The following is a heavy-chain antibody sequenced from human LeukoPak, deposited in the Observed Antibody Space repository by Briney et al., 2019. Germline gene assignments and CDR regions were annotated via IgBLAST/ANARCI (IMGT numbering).Heavy chain of an antibody. J-gene: IGHJ4*02. CDR1: GFTFSSYW. CDR2: INSDGSST. CDR3: ARIFAAGIDY. V-gene: IGHV3-74*01. Sequence: QSGGSLCLSRAASGFTFSSYWMHWVRQAAGKGLVWASRINSDGSSTSYADSVKGRFTISRDNAKNTLYLQMNSLRAEDTAVYYCARIFAAGIDYWGQGTLVTVSS. D-gene: IGHD6-13*01.